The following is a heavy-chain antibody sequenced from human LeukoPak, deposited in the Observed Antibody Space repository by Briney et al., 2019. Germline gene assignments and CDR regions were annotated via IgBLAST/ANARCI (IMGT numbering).Heavy chain of an antibody. Sequence: PSETLSLTCTVSGCSISSGYYWGWIRQPPGKGLEWIGSIYHSGSTYYNPSLKSRVTISVDTSKNQFSLKLSSVTAADTAAYYCARAHKYHYYDSSGAFDVWGQGTVVIVSS. V-gene: IGHV4-38-2*02. CDR3: ARAHKYHYYDSSGAFDV. D-gene: IGHD3-22*01. CDR2: IYHSGST. J-gene: IGHJ3*01. CDR1: GCSISSGYY.